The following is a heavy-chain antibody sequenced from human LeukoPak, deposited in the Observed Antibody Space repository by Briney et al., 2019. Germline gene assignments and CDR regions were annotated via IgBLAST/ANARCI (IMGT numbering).Heavy chain of an antibody. J-gene: IGHJ4*02. CDR3: AKDPTH. Sequence: GGSLRLSCAASGFIFSSYGMHWVGQAPGKGLEWVAFIRYDGYNKYYGDSVKGRFTISRDNSNNTLYLQMNSLRPEDTAVYYCAKDPTHWGQGILVTVSS. CDR1: GFIFSSYG. CDR2: IRYDGYNK. V-gene: IGHV3-30*02.